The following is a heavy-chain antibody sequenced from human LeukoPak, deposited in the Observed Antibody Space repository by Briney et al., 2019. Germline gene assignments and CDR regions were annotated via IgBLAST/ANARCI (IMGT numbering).Heavy chain of an antibody. CDR2: TYYRSKWYN. V-gene: IGHV6-1*01. D-gene: IGHD3-22*01. Sequence: SQTLSLTCAISGDSVSSNSAAWNWLRQSPSRGLEWLGRTYYRSKWYNGYAVSVKSRITINPDTSKNQFSLQLNSVTPEDTAVYYCARDLGNRYYDSSGYYSFDYWGQGTLVTVSS. CDR3: ARDLGNRYYDSSGYYSFDY. J-gene: IGHJ4*02. CDR1: GDSVSSNSAA.